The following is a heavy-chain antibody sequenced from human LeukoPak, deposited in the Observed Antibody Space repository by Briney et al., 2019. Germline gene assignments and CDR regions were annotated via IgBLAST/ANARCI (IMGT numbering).Heavy chain of an antibody. CDR2: IWYDGSNK. D-gene: IGHD3-10*01. CDR3: ARDTPLTMVRGVKHYYYYYGMDV. Sequence: PGRSLRLSCAASGFTFSSYGMHWVRQAPGKGLEWVAVIWYDGSNKYYADSVKGRFTISRDNSKNTLYLQMNSLRAEDTAVYYCARDTPLTMVRGVKHYYYYYGMDVWGQGTTVTVSS. CDR1: GFTFSSYG. J-gene: IGHJ6*02. V-gene: IGHV3-33*01.